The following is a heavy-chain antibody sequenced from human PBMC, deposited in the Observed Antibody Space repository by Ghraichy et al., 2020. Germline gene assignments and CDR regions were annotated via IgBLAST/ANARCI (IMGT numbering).Heavy chain of an antibody. V-gene: IGHV3-21*01. D-gene: IGHD3-22*01. CDR2: ISSSSSYI. Sequence: ESLNISCAVSGFTFSSYSMNWVRQAPGKGLEWVSSISSSSSYIYYADSVKGRFTISRDNAKNSLYLQMNSLRAEDTAVYYCARVSFEYYYDTSGPYDAFDIWGQGTMVTVSS. J-gene: IGHJ3*02. CDR1: GFTFSSYS. CDR3: ARVSFEYYYDTSGPYDAFDI.